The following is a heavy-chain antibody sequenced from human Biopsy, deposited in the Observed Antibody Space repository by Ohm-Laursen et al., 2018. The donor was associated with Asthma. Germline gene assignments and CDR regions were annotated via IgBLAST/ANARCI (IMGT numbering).Heavy chain of an antibody. Sequence: SLRLSCAASGFTFSNYGMHWVRQAPGKGLDWVAVISFDGSNKNYTDSVKGRFTISRDNSRNTLHLEMNSLRAEDTAVYFCAKEVFPGWELRRGPDFWGQGTLVTVSS. J-gene: IGHJ4*02. V-gene: IGHV3-30*18. CDR3: AKEVFPGWELRRGPDF. D-gene: IGHD1-26*01. CDR2: ISFDGSNK. CDR1: GFTFSNYG.